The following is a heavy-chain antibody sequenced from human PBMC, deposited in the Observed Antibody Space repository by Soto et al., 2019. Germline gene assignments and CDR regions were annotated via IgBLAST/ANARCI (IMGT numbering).Heavy chain of an antibody. V-gene: IGHV1-69*12. CDR3: ARAAQPRDYYYGMDV. Sequence: QVQLVQSGAEVKKPGSSVKVSCKASGGTFSSYGIRWVRQAPGQGLEWMGGIIPIFGTANYAQKFQGRVTITADESTSTAYMELSSLRSEDTAVYYCARAAQPRDYYYGMDVWGQGTTVTVSS. J-gene: IGHJ6*02. CDR2: IIPIFGTA. CDR1: GGTFSSYG.